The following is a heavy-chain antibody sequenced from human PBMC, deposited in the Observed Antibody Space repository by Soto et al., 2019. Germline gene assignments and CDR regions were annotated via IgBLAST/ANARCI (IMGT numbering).Heavy chain of an antibody. J-gene: IGHJ4*02. V-gene: IGHV3-72*01. D-gene: IGHD4-4*01. CDR2: TRNKPEGYTT. CDR1: GFNIRAHS. Sequence: EVQLVESGGGVVQPGGSRGPPCAASGFNIRAHSMDWVRRAPGKGLEWVGLTRNKPEGYTTELAASVKGRFVISRDDSENSVYLQMNNVKMEDTAVYYCVREGFYTLDQWGQGILVTVSS. CDR3: VREGFYTLDQ.